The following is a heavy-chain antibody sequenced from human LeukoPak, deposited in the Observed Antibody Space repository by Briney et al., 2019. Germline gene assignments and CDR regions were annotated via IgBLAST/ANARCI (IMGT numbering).Heavy chain of an antibody. CDR3: ARSAVGTSCCTAVDY. CDR2: ISTSGDRT. J-gene: IGHJ4*02. Sequence: GGSLRLSCAASGFTFSTCAMTWVRQAPGKGLEWVSGISTSGDRTYYADSVKGRFTISRDNPKNTLYLQMNSLRAEDTAEYYCARSAVGTSCCTAVDYWGQGTLVTVSS. D-gene: IGHD1-26*01. V-gene: IGHV3-23*01. CDR1: GFTFSTCA.